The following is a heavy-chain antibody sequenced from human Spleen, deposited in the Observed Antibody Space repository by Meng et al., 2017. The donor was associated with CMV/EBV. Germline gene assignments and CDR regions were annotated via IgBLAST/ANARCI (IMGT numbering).Heavy chain of an antibody. V-gene: IGHV4-34*01. CDR3: ARGRRPFDY. CDR2: INHSGST. D-gene: IGHD1-1*01. J-gene: IGHJ4*02. Sequence: QGQLPGWGAGLLTPSETRSLTCAVYGGSFSGYYWSWIRQPPGKGLEWIGEINHSGSTNYNPSLKSRVTISVDTSKNQFSLKLSSVTAADTAVYYCARGRRPFDYWGQGTLVTVSS. CDR1: GGSFSGYY.